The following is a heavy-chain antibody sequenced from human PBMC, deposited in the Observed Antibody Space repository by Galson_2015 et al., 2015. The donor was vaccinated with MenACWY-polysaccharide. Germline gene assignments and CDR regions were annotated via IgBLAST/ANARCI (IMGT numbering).Heavy chain of an antibody. CDR2: ISKSGDSI. CDR3: ARCHYGLDV. Sequence: SLRLSCAASGFSLGAWYMSWIRQAPGKGLEWLSYISKSGDSIYYGDSVKGRFAISRDNAKNSVYLQLNSLEVEDTAIYYCARCHYGLDVWGQGTTVTVSS. J-gene: IGHJ6*02. CDR1: GFSLGAWY. V-gene: IGHV3-11*01.